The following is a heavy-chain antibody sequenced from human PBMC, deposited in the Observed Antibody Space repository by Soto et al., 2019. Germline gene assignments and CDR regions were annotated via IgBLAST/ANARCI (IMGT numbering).Heavy chain of an antibody. CDR2: IYWDDDK. J-gene: IGHJ5*02. CDR3: AHLVVAGITYSFDP. CDR1: GFSLSTSGVG. Sequence: QITLKESGPTLVKPTQTLTLTCTFSGFSLSTSGVGLGWIRQPPGKALEWLTFIYWDDDKRNSPFLKSSLTIAKDPGKNQVVLTMTTIDPVDTDTYYCAHLVVAGITYSFDPCGHETLVTVSS. V-gene: IGHV2-5*02. D-gene: IGHD2-15*01.